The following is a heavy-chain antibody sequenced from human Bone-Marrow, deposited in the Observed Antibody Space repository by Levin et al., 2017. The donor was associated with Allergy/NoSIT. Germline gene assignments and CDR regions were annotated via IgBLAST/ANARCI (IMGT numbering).Heavy chain of an antibody. D-gene: IGHD3-16*01. Sequence: SETLSLTCTVSGGSISRYFWSWIRQPPGKALEWLGYLYSSGITTYNPSLKSRVTMSAETSKSQFSLRLSSVTAADTAVYYCARGGGLNYVDSWGQGTLVTVS. CDR1: GGSISRYF. CDR2: LYSSGIT. V-gene: IGHV4-59*01. CDR3: ARGGGLNYVDS. J-gene: IGHJ4*02.